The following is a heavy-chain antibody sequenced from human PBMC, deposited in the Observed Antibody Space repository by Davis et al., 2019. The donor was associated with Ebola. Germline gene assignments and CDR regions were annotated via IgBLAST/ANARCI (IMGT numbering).Heavy chain of an antibody. V-gene: IGHV3-7*03. CDR1: GFTFSSYW. CDR2: IKQDGSEK. D-gene: IGHD2-15*01. CDR3: ATEGLVYCSGGSCYTFDAFDI. J-gene: IGHJ3*02. Sequence: GESLKISCAASGFTFSSYWMSWVRQAPGKGLEWVANIKQDGSEKYYVDSVKGRFTISRDNAKNSLYLQMNSLRAEDTTVYYCATEGLVYCSGGSCYTFDAFDIWGQGTMVTVSS.